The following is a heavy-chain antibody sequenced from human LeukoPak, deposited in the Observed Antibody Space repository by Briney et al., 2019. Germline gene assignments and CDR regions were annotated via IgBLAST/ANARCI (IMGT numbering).Heavy chain of an antibody. V-gene: IGHV1-3*01. J-gene: IGHJ4*02. Sequence: ASVKVSCKASGYTFTSYAMHWVRQAPGQRLEWVGWINAGNGNTKYSQKFQGRVTITRDTSASTAYMELSSLRSEDTAVYYCARGREQQPYDYWGQGTLVTVSS. CDR3: ARGREQQPYDY. CDR2: INAGNGNT. D-gene: IGHD6-13*01. CDR1: GYTFTSYA.